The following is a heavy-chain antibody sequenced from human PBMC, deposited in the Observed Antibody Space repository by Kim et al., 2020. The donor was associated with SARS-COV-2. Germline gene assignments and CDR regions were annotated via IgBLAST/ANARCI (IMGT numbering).Heavy chain of an antibody. CDR1: GGSFSGYY. CDR2: INHSGST. J-gene: IGHJ3*02. V-gene: IGHV4-34*01. D-gene: IGHD3-22*01. Sequence: SETLSLTCAVYGGSFSGYYWSWIRQPPGKGLEWIGEINHSGSTNYNPSLKSRVTISVDTSKNQFSLKLSSVTAADTAVYYCARGPRITMIVVVRKKDAFDTWGQGTLVTVSS. CDR3: ARGPRITMIVVVRKKDAFDT.